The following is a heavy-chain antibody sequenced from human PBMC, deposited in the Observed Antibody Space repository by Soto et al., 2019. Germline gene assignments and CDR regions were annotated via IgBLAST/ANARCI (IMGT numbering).Heavy chain of an antibody. CDR1: GFTVSSNY. D-gene: IGHD6-13*01. J-gene: IGHJ4*02. CDR3: ARLFKQLAHFDY. CDR2: IYSGGST. V-gene: IGHV3-66*04. Sequence: GGSLRLSCXASGFTVSSNYMSWVRQAPGKGLEWVSVIYSGGSTYYADSVKGRFTISRDNSKNTLYLQMNSLRAEDTAVYYCARLFKQLAHFDYWGQGTLVTVSS.